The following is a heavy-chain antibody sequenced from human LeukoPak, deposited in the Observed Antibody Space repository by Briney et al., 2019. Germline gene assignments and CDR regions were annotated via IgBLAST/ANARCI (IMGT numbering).Heavy chain of an antibody. J-gene: IGHJ4*02. CDR1: GGSISSYH. CDR2: VYYTGTT. D-gene: IGHD5-18*01. CDR3: ASSGYSYGGQIDY. Sequence: SETLSLTCTVSGGSISSYHWIWIRQPPGKGLEWIGYVYYTGTTNYNPSLKSRVTISVDTSKNQFSLKLSSVTAADTAVYYCASSGYSYGGQIDYWGQGTLVTVSS. V-gene: IGHV4-59*01.